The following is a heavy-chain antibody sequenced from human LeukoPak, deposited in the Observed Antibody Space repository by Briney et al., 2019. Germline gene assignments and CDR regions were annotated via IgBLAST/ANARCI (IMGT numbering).Heavy chain of an antibody. V-gene: IGHV4-38-2*02. CDR2: INHSGST. J-gene: IGHJ1*01. CDR1: GYSISSGYY. CDR3: ASEGNYYGSGSYYKTSVD. Sequence: SETLSLTCTVSGYSISSGYYWGWIRQPPGKGLEWIGEINHSGSTNYNPSLKSRVTISVDTSKNQFSLKLSSVTAADTAVYYCASEGNYYGSGSYYKTSVDWGQGTLVTVSS. D-gene: IGHD3-10*01.